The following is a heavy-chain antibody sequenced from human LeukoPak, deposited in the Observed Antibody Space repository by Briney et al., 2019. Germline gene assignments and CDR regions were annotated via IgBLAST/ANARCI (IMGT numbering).Heavy chain of an antibody. CDR3: ASVPPDYGEYYFAY. J-gene: IGHJ4*02. CDR1: GYTFTGHY. Sequence: ASVKVSCKASGYTFTGHYMHWVRQAPAQWLEWMGRINPNSGGTNYAQKLQGRGTITRDTSISTAYMELRRLRSDDTAVYSCASVPPDYGEYYFAYWGQGTLVTVSS. CDR2: INPNSGGT. D-gene: IGHD4-17*01. V-gene: IGHV1-2*06.